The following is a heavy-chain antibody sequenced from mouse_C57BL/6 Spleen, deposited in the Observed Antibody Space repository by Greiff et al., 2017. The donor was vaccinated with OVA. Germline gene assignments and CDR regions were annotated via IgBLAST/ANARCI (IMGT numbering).Heavy chain of an antibody. Sequence: VQLQQSGAELVKPGASVKLSCKASGYTFTEYTIYWVKQRPGQGLEWIGWFYPGSGSIKYNEKFKDKATLTVDKSSSTVSMELSRLTSEDSAVYFCARHEDDDGYYDYYFDYWGQGTTLTVSA. CDR3: ARHEDDDGYYDYYFDY. CDR1: GYTFTEYT. J-gene: IGHJ2*01. V-gene: IGHV1-62-2*01. D-gene: IGHD2-3*01. CDR2: FYPGSGSI.